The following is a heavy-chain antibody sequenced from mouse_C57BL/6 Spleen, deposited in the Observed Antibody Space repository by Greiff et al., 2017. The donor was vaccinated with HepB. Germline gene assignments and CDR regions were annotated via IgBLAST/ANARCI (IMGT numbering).Heavy chain of an antibody. D-gene: IGHD1-1*01. CDR1: GFNIKDYY. CDR2: IDPEDGET. CDR3: ARWENYGSSHFDY. V-gene: IGHV14-2*01. Sequence: VQLQQSGAELVKPGASVKLSCTASGFNIKDYYMHWVKQRTEQGLEWIGRIDPEDGETKYAPKFQGKATITADTSSNTACLQLSSLTSEDTAVYYCARWENYGSSHFDYWGQGTTLTVSS. J-gene: IGHJ2*01.